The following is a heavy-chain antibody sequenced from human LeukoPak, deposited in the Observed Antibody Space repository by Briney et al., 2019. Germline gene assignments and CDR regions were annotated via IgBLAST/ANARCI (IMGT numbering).Heavy chain of an antibody. Sequence: SVKVSCKASGGTFSSYAISWVRQAPGQGLEWMGGIIPIFGTANYAQKFQGRVTITADESTSTAYMELSSLRSDDTAVYYCARDRFLGVVKKAAIYGMDVWGQGTTVTVSS. D-gene: IGHD3-3*01. J-gene: IGHJ6*02. CDR1: GGTFSSYA. CDR2: IIPIFGTA. CDR3: ARDRFLGVVKKAAIYGMDV. V-gene: IGHV1-69*13.